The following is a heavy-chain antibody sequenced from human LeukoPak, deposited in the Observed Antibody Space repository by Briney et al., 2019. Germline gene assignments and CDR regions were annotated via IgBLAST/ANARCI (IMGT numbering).Heavy chain of an antibody. CDR3: AKERDAKGYFDY. CDR2: ISGSGKT. Sequence: PGGSLRLSCAVSGFSFSTYAMSWVRQAPGQGLEWVSAISGSGKTYYPDSVKGRFTISRDNSKNTLFLQMNGLRAEDTAVYYCAKERDAKGYFDYWGQGTLVTVSS. J-gene: IGHJ4*02. V-gene: IGHV3-23*01. CDR1: GFSFSTYA.